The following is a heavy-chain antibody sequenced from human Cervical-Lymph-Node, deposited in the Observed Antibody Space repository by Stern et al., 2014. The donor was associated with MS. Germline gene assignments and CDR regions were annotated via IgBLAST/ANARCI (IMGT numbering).Heavy chain of an antibody. CDR2: ISNNGDTI. Sequence: DQLVESGGTLVKPGGSLRLSCVASGFTFSDYFLTWVRQAPGKGLEWGSYISNNGDTIYYADSVRGRFTISRDNAKNSLFLQMNSLRAEDTALYYCARGQTVETQYYYYGMDVWGRGTTVTVSS. D-gene: IGHD4-23*01. V-gene: IGHV3-11*01. J-gene: IGHJ6*02. CDR3: ARGQTVETQYYYYGMDV. CDR1: GFTFSDYF.